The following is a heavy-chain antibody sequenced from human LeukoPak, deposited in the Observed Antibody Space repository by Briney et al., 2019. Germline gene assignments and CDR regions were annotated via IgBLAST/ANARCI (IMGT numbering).Heavy chain of an antibody. D-gene: IGHD2-15*01. CDR3: AKGVGCSGGTCYSGHGMDV. CDR1: GFTFSSYA. CDR2: LSGSGANT. V-gene: IGHV3-23*01. J-gene: IGHJ6*02. Sequence: GGSLRLSCAASGFTFSSYAMSWVRQAPGKGLEGVSALSGSGANTHYADSVKGRFTISRDNSKNTLYLQVNSLSAEDTAVYYCAKGVGCSGGTCYSGHGMDVWGQGTTVTVSS.